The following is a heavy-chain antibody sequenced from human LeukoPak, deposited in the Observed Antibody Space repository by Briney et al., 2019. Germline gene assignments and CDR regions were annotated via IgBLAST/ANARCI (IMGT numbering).Heavy chain of an antibody. CDR3: ARGRPVYYFDY. CDR1: GFTVSSNY. CDR2: IYSAGIT. V-gene: IGHV3-66*02. Sequence: GGSLRLSCAASGFTVSSNYMTWVRQAPGKGLEWVSLIYSAGITHYAGSVKGRFTISRDNSKDTLYLQMNSLRGEDTAVYYCARGRPVYYFDYWGQGTRVTVSS. J-gene: IGHJ4*02.